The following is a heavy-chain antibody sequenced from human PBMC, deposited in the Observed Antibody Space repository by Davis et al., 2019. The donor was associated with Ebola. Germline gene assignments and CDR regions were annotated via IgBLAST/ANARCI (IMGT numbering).Heavy chain of an antibody. CDR2: ISSYNGDT. V-gene: IGHV1-18*04. D-gene: IGHD3-22*01. J-gene: IGHJ4*02. CDR3: ARGVQWFDDRTGYSYSFDQ. CDR1: GYTFSNYG. Sequence: ASVNVSCKASGYTFSNYGITWVRQAHGQGLEWMGWISSYNGDTNYAQKFQGRVTMTTDTSTRTAYMELRSLRSDDSAVYYCARGVQWFDDRTGYSYSFDQWGQGTLVTVSS.